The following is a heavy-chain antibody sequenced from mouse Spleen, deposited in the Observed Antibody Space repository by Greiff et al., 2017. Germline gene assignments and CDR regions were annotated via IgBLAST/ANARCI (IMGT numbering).Heavy chain of an antibody. CDR2: IYPGDGDT. J-gene: IGHJ2*01. Sequence: QVQLQQSGPELVKPGASVKISCKASGYAFSSSWMNWVKQRPGKGLEWIGRIYPGDGDTNYNGKFKGKATLTADKSSSTAYMQLSSLTSEDSAVYFCARSGGRRYFDYWGQGTTLTVSS. CDR1: GYAFSSSW. CDR3: ARSGGRRYFDY. V-gene: IGHV1-82*01. D-gene: IGHD3-2*02.